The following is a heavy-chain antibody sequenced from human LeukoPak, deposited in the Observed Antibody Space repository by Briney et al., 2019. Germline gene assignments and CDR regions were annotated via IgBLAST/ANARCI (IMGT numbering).Heavy chain of an antibody. V-gene: IGHV1-8*03. Sequence: ASVKVSCKASGYTFTDYDINWVRQATGQGLEWMGWMNPTSGNTGYAQKFQGRVTITRYTSISTAYMELSSLRSEDTAVYYCARNVAGTGDFDYWGQGTLVTVSS. CDR2: MNPTSGNT. J-gene: IGHJ4*02. D-gene: IGHD6-19*01. CDR1: GYTFTDYD. CDR3: ARNVAGTGDFDY.